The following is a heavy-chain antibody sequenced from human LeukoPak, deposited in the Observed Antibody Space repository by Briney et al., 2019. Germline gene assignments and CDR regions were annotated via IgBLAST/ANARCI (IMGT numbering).Heavy chain of an antibody. V-gene: IGHV4-39*07. CDR3: ARAASGDRYSGYARDRDYFDY. D-gene: IGHD5-12*01. CDR1: GDSMTSTSHF. CDR2: IYYRGST. J-gene: IGHJ4*02. Sequence: SETLSLTCTVSGDSMTSTSHFWDWIRQPPGKGLEWIGSIYYRGSTYYNPSLKSRVSISVDTSKSQFSLKLTSVTAADTAVYYCARAASGDRYSGYARDRDYFDYWGQGTLVTVSS.